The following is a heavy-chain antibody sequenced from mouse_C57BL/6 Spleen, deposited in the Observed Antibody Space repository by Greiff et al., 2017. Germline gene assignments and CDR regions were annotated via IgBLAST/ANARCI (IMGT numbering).Heavy chain of an antibody. CDR2: INPNNGGT. Sequence: EVQLQQSGPELVKPGASVKISCKASGYTFTDYYMNWVKQSHGKSLEWIGDINPNNGGTSYNQKFKGKATLTVDKSSSTAYMELRSLTSEDSAVYCCAGGSGYGFADWGKGTLVTVSA. V-gene: IGHV1-26*01. CDR3: AGGSGYGFAD. D-gene: IGHD1-1*01. J-gene: IGHJ3*01. CDR1: GYTFTDYY.